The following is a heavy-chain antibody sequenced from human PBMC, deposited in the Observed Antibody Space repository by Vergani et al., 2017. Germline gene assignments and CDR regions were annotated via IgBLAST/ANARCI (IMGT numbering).Heavy chain of an antibody. Sequence: QAQLQESGPRLVKPSQTLSLTCSFSGGSLDIHSQTWGWIRQPAGEGLEWIGLIDVKGNSNFSPSFESRVSISVDTSKNQFSLKLSSVTAADTAVYYCARESSSWYGAQHWGQGTLVTVSS. CDR2: IDVKGNS. D-gene: IGHD6-13*01. J-gene: IGHJ1*01. CDR1: GGSLDIHSQT. V-gene: IGHV4-61*02. CDR3: ARESSSWYGAQH.